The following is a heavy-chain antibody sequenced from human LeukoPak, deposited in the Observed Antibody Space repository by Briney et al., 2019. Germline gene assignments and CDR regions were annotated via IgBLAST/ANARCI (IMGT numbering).Heavy chain of an antibody. V-gene: IGHV3-11*04. CDR1: GFTFSDYY. J-gene: IGHJ4*02. CDR2: ISSSGSTI. Sequence: GGSLRLXCAASGFTFSDYYMSWSRQAPGKGLEWVSYISSSGSTIYYADSVKGRFTISRDNAKNSLYLQMNSLRAEDTAVYYCARSRDDYGDYEFDYWGQGTLVTVSS. CDR3: ARSRDDYGDYEFDY. D-gene: IGHD4-17*01.